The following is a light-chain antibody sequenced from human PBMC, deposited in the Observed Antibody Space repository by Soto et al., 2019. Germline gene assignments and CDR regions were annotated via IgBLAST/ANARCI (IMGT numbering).Light chain of an antibody. CDR2: DTS. CDR3: QQYENLPYT. J-gene: IGKJ2*01. Sequence: DIQLPQSPPSLSASVGDRVSLTCQASLDIRNYLNWYQHKTGRAPKLLIYDTSNLETGVPSRFGGSAAGTNLSFIITGLQPEDVATYYCQQYENLPYTFGQGTKLEI. CDR1: LDIRNY. V-gene: IGKV1-33*01.